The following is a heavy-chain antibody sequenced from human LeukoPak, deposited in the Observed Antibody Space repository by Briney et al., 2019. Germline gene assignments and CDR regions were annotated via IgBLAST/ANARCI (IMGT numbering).Heavy chain of an antibody. V-gene: IGHV3-30*04. J-gene: IGHJ4*02. D-gene: IGHD3-10*01. CDR1: GFTFKTYA. CDR3: ARPGGGAIRGYLDY. CDR2: LSSDGDYK. Sequence: GGSLRLSCAASGFTFKTYAMHWVRQAPGRGLEWVAVLSSDGDYKYYADSVKGRFTIPRDNSKNTVYLQMTSLRSEDTAVYYCARPGGGAIRGYLDYWGQGTLVAVSS.